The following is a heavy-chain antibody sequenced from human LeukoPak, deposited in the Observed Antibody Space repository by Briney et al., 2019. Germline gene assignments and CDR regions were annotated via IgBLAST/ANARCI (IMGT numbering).Heavy chain of an antibody. V-gene: IGHV4-34*01. CDR1: GGSFSGYY. J-gene: IGHJ4*02. D-gene: IGHD1-26*01. CDR2: INHSGST. Sequence: SETLSLTCAVYGGSFSGYYWSWIRQPPGKGLEWIGEINHSGSTNYDPSLKSRVTISVDTSKNQFSLRLTSVTAADTAVYYCARARYTGSYSLFDYWGQGTLVTVSS. CDR3: ARARYTGSYSLFDY.